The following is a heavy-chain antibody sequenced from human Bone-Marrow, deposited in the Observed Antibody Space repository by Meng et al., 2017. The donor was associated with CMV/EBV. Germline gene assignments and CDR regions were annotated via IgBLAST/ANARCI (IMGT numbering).Heavy chain of an antibody. J-gene: IGHJ6*02. CDR1: GYTFTGYY. Sequence: ASVKVSCKASGYTFTGYYMHWVRQAPGQGLEWMGWINPNSGGTNYAQKFQGRVTITTDESTSTAYMELSSLRSEDTAVYYCARAYLQIAAAGQYYYYGMDVWGQGTTVTVSS. CDR3: ARAYLQIAAAGQYYYYGMDV. CDR2: INPNSGGT. V-gene: IGHV1-2*02. D-gene: IGHD6-13*01.